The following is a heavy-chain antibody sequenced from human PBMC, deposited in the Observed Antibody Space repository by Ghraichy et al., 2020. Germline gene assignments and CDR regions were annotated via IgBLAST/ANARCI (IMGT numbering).Heavy chain of an antibody. D-gene: IGHD1-1*01. CDR3: GITTYYYYGMDV. CDR2: IRSKAYGGTI. J-gene: IGHJ6*02. V-gene: IGHV3-49*04. Sequence: GGSLRLSCTASGFSFGDYAMSWVRQAPGKGLEWVGFIRSKAYGGTIEYAASVKGRFTISRDDSKSIAYLQMNSLKTEDTAVYYCGITTYYYYGMDVWGQGTTGTVYS. CDR1: GFSFGDYA.